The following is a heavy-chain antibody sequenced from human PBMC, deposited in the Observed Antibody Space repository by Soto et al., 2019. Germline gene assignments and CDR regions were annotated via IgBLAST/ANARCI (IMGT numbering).Heavy chain of an antibody. Sequence: ASVKVSCKASGYTFTSYAMHWVRQAPGQRLEWMGWINAGNGNTKYSQKFQGRVTITRDTSASTAYMELSSLRSEDTAVYYCARAPRGSNWFDYWGQGTLVTVSS. J-gene: IGHJ4*02. D-gene: IGHD6-13*01. V-gene: IGHV1-3*01. CDR1: GYTFTSYA. CDR2: INAGNGNT. CDR3: ARAPRGSNWFDY.